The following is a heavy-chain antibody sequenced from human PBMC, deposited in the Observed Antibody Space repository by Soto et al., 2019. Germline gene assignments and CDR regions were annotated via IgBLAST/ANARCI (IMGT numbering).Heavy chain of an antibody. D-gene: IGHD3-16*01. V-gene: IGHV4-34*01. CDR2: INHSGST. J-gene: IGHJ5*02. CDR1: GGSFSGYY. Sequence: PSETLSLTCAVYGGSFSGYYWSWIRQPPGKGLEWIGEINHSGSTNYNPSLKSRVTISVDTSKNQFSLKLSSVTAADTAVYYCAKNLLGGRLTLGAWGQGTLVTVSS. CDR3: AKNLLGGRLTLGA.